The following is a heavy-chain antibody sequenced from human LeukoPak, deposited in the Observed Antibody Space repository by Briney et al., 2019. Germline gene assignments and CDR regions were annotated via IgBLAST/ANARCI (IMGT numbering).Heavy chain of an antibody. CDR1: GYTFTSYD. D-gene: IGHD5-18*01. Sequence: ASVKVSCKASGYTFTSYDINWVRQAPGQGLEWMGIINPSGGSTSYVQKFQGRVTMTRDTSTSTVYMELSSLRSEDTAVYYCARDGGTAMVTWLDYWGQGTLVTVSS. J-gene: IGHJ4*02. CDR3: ARDGGTAMVTWLDY. CDR2: INPSGGST. V-gene: IGHV1-46*01.